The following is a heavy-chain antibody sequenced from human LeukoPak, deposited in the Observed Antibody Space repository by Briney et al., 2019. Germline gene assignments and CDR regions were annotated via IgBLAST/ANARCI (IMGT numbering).Heavy chain of an antibody. Sequence: GGSLRLSCAASGFTFSTSGMHWIRQAPGKGLEWVALIQSDGANEYYADSVQGRFTISRDNSKNTVHLQINSLRPEDTAMYYCVRDGAHWDLDYWGQGTLVTVSS. J-gene: IGHJ4*02. CDR1: GFTFSTSG. D-gene: IGHD7-27*01. V-gene: IGHV3-30*06. CDR3: VRDGAHWDLDY. CDR2: IQSDGANE.